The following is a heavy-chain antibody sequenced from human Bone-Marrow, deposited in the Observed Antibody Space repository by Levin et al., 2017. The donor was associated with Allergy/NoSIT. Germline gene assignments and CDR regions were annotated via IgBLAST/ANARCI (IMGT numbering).Heavy chain of an antibody. J-gene: IGHJ4*02. Sequence: GGSLRLSCAASGFTFSFYSMSWVRQAPGKGLEWVSSISTSGSDIYYADSVKGRFTISRDNAKNSLYLQMNSLRAEDTAVYYCVREEGPDYYDTSGYHDYWGQGTLVRVSS. CDR1: GFTFSFYS. CDR3: VREEGPDYYDTSGYHDY. D-gene: IGHD3-22*01. CDR2: ISTSGSDI. V-gene: IGHV3-21*01.